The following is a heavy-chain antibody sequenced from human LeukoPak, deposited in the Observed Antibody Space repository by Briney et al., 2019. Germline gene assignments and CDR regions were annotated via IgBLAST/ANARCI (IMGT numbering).Heavy chain of an antibody. V-gene: IGHV3-74*01. CDR3: ARDKVSNYVFDY. CDR2: INSGGSST. Sequence: GGSLRLSCAASGFTFSSHLMHWVRQAPGKGLVWVSHINSGGSSTSYADAVKGRFTISRDNAKNTLYLQMNSLRAEDTAVYYCARDKVSNYVFDYWGQGTLVTVSS. D-gene: IGHD4-11*01. J-gene: IGHJ4*02. CDR1: GFTFSSHL.